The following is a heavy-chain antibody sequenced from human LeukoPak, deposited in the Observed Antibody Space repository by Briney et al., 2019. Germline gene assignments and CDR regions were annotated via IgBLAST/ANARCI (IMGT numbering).Heavy chain of an antibody. Sequence: GEPLEISCQGSGSTFTSYWIGWVRQLPAKGLEWMGIIDPGDSDTRYSPSFQGQVTISADKFISTAYLQWSSLKASDTAMYYCARRKDGGNYDWFDPWGQGTLVTVSS. V-gene: IGHV5-51*01. D-gene: IGHD4-23*01. CDR1: GSTFTSYW. CDR2: IDPGDSDT. CDR3: ARRKDGGNYDWFDP. J-gene: IGHJ5*02.